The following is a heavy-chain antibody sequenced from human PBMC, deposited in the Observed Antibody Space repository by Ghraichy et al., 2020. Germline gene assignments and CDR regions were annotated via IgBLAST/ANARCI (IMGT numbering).Heavy chain of an antibody. J-gene: IGHJ3*02. D-gene: IGHD3-22*01. CDR3: ARSPYYYDSSGYYLLGDAFDI. Sequence: ASVKVSCKASGYTFTGYYMHWVRQAPGQGLEWMGWINPNSGGTNYAQKFQGRVTMTRDTSISTAYMELSRLRSDDTAVYYCARSPYYYDSSGYYLLGDAFDIWGQGTMVTVSS. V-gene: IGHV1-2*02. CDR2: INPNSGGT. CDR1: GYTFTGYY.